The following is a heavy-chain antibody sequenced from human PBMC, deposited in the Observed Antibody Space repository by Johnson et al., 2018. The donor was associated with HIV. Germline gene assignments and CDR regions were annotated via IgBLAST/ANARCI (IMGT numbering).Heavy chain of an antibody. D-gene: IGHD3-3*01. CDR3: ARDAGVDDAFDI. V-gene: IGHV3-30*14. CDR1: KFTFSSYP. J-gene: IGHJ3*02. CDR2: ISYDGTNK. Sequence: QVLLVESGGGVVQPGRSLRLSCAASKFTFSSYPMHWVRQAPGKGLEWVALISYDGTNKYYADSVKGRFSISRDNSKNTLYLQMNSLRAEDTAVYYCARDAGVDDAFDIWGQGTMVTVSS.